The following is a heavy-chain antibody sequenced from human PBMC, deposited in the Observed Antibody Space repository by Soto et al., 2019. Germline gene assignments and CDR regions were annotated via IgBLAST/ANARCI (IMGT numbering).Heavy chain of an antibody. V-gene: IGHV1-69*01. J-gene: IGHJ2*01. CDR3: ARDLYSPAAPGLTHWFFDL. D-gene: IGHD6-13*01. CDR1: GGTFNSSG. Sequence: QVQLVQSGAEVKKPGSSVKVSCKASGGTFNSSGISWVRQAPGQGLEWMGGIIPIVGTADYAQKFQDRITITADEATSTAYMELSSLRSEDTAMYYCARDLYSPAAPGLTHWFFDLWGRGTLVTVSS. CDR2: IIPIVGTA.